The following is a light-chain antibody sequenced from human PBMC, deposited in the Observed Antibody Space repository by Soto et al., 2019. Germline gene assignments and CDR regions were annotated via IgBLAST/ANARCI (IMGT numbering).Light chain of an antibody. CDR1: SSNVGSLS. CDR3: AAWDGSLNGLYV. V-gene: IGLV1-44*01. J-gene: IGLJ1*01. Sequence: QSVLTQAPSASGTPGQRVTISCSGSSSNVGSLSVDWYQHLPGTAPKLLIHSNYQRPSGVPDRFSGFKSGTSASLAINGLQSEDEADYYCAAWDGSLNGLYVFGTGTKVTVL. CDR2: SNY.